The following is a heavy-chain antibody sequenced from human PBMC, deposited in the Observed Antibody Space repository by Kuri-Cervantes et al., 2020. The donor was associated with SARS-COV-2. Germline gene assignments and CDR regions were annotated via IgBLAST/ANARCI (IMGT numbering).Heavy chain of an antibody. V-gene: IGHV1-18*04. Sequence: ASVMVSCKASGYTFTSYGISWVRQAPGQGLEWMGWISAYNGNTNYAQKLQGRVTMTTDTSTSTAYMELRSLRSDDTAVYYCARKWELDYYYYGMDVWGQGTTVTVSS. CDR3: ARKWELDYYYYGMDV. CDR2: ISAYNGNT. J-gene: IGHJ6*02. CDR1: GYTFTSYG. D-gene: IGHD1-26*01.